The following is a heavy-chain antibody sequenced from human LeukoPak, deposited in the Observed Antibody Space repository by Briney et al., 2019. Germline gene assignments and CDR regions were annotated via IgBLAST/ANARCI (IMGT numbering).Heavy chain of an antibody. CDR2: INSDGSST. V-gene: IGHV3-74*01. CDR3: ASWAGAPAGFDP. J-gene: IGHJ5*02. Sequence: PGGSLRLSCAASGFTFSSYWMHWVRQAPGKGLVWVSRINSDGSSTSYADSVKGRFTISRDNAKNTLYLQMNSLRAEDTAVYYCASWAGAPAGFDPWGQGTLVTVSS. D-gene: IGHD2-2*01. CDR1: GFTFSSYW.